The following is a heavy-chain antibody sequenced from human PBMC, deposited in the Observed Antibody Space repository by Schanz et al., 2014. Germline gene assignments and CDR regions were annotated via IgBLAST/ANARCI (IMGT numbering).Heavy chain of an antibody. CDR1: GYSFNLFG. J-gene: IGHJ4*02. D-gene: IGHD1-26*01. CDR3: ARDRDQWDGNYLDY. V-gene: IGHV1-18*04. CDR2: ISAYNGNM. Sequence: QVQLVQSGAEVQKPGASVMLSCKTSGYSFNLFGVSWVRQAPGQGLEWMGWISAYNGNMNYAPKFQGRVTMTRDTSITTAYMELRSLTSDDSAVYYCARDRDQWDGNYLDYWGQGTLVTVSS.